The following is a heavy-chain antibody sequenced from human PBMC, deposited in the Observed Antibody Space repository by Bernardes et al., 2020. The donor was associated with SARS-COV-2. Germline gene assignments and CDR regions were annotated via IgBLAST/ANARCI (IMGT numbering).Heavy chain of an antibody. CDR2: IYYSGST. J-gene: IGHJ4*02. V-gene: IGHV4-39*01. CDR1: GGSIRSSSYY. CDR3: ARQAFYGGPTH. D-gene: IGHD4-17*01. Sequence: SETLSLTRTVSGGSIRSSSYYWGWIRQPPGKGLEWIGSIYYSGSTYYNPSLKSRVTISVDTSKNQFSLKLSSVTAADTAVYSCARQAFYGGPTHWGQGTLVTVSS.